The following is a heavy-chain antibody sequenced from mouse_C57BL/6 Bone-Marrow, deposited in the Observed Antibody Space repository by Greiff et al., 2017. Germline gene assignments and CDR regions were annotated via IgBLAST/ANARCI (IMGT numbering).Heavy chain of an antibody. Sequence: EVQRVESGGGLVKPGGSLKLSCAASGFTFSDYGMHWVRLAPEKGLEWVAYISSGSSTIYYADTVKGRFTIARDNAKNTLFLQMTSLRSEDTAMYYCASVVAERYYAMDYWGQGTSVTVSS. D-gene: IGHD1-1*01. J-gene: IGHJ4*01. CDR3: ASVVAERYYAMDY. V-gene: IGHV5-17*01. CDR1: GFTFSDYG. CDR2: ISSGSSTI.